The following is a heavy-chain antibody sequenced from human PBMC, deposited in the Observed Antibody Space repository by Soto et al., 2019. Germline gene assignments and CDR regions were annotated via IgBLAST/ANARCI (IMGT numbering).Heavy chain of an antibody. V-gene: IGHV3-23*01. CDR3: AKSLMIVVVPPLCFDY. J-gene: IGHJ4*02. Sequence: PGGSLRLSCAASGFTFSSYAMSWVRQAPGKGLEWVSAISGSGGSTYYADSVKGRFTISRDNSKNTLYLQMNSLRAEDTAVYYCAKSLMIVVVPPLCFDYWGQGTLVTVSS. D-gene: IGHD3-22*01. CDR2: ISGSGGST. CDR1: GFTFSSYA.